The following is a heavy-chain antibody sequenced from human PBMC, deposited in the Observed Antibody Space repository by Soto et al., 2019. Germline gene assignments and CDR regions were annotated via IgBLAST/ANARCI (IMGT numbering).Heavy chain of an antibody. CDR2: IYSEGTP. V-gene: IGHV3-53*01. CDR1: GFTVGSNY. J-gene: IGHJ6*02. D-gene: IGHD3-9*01. Sequence: GGSLRLSCAASGFTVGSNYMSWVRQAPGKGLEWVSVIYSEGTPYYADSVKGRFTISRENSNNTLYLHMDNLRAEDTAVYYCARSTYYDILTGSYYYYAMDVWGQGTTVTVSS. CDR3: ARSTYYDILTGSYYYYAMDV.